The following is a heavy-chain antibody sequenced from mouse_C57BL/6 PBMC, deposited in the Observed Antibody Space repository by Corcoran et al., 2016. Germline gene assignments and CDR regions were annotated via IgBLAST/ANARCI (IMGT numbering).Heavy chain of an antibody. CDR1: SYTFTVYY. Sequence: QVQRKQSGAELVRPGASVKLSCGASSYTFTVYYISWVKQRPGQGRELIARIYPGSGNTYYHEKFKGKATLTAEKSSRTAYMQLSSMTSEDSAVYCCARRGDYGGFDYWGQGTTLTVSS. V-gene: IGHV1-76*01. J-gene: IGHJ2*01. D-gene: IGHD2-4*01. CDR3: ARRGDYGGFDY. CDR2: IYPGSGNT.